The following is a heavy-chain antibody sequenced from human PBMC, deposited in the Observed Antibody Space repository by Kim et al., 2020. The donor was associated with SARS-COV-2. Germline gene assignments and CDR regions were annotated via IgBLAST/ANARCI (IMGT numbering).Heavy chain of an antibody. J-gene: IGHJ6*02. CDR1: GGTFSSYA. CDR3: GTVGVSRYYYGMDV. CDR2: IIPIFGTA. D-gene: IGHD2-8*02. Sequence: SVKVSCKASGGTFSSYAISWVRQAPGQGLEWMGGIIPIFGTANYAQKFQGRVTITADESTSTAYMELSSLRSEDTAVYYCGTVGVSRYYYGMDVWGQGTTVTVSS. V-gene: IGHV1-69*13.